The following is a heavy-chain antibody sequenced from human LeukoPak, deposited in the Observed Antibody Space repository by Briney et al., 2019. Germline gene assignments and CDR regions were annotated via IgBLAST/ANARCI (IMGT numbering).Heavy chain of an antibody. CDR2: ISWNSGSI. D-gene: IGHD3/OR15-3a*01. V-gene: IGHV3-9*01. CDR1: GFTFSTYW. J-gene: IGHJ4*02. CDR3: AKDRWGLVSHGFDY. Sequence: GGSLRLSCAASGFTFSTYWMSWVRQAPGKGLEWVSGISWNSGSIGYADSVKGRFTISRDNAKNSLYLQMNSLRAEDTALYYCAKDRWGLVSHGFDYWGQGTLVTVSS.